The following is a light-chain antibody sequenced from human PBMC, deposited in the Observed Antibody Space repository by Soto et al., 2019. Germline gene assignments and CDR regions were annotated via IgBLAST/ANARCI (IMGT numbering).Light chain of an antibody. CDR3: QQYFIAQYT. J-gene: IGKJ2*01. V-gene: IGKV4-1*01. CDR1: QNVLYNSNNKNY. Sequence: DIVMTQSPDSLAVSLGERATINCKSSQNVLYNSNNKNYLAWYQQKPGQPPKLLIYWASTRESGVPDRFSGSGSGTDFTLTISSLQAEDVAVYYCQQYFIAQYTFGQGTKLEIK. CDR2: WAS.